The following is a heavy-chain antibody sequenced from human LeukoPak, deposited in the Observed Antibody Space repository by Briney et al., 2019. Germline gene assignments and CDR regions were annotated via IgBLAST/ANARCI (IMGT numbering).Heavy chain of an antibody. CDR1: GYNFSNYG. Sequence: ASVKVSCKASGYNFSNYGISWVRQAPGQGLEWMGWISAYNDNIEYAQKLQGRVTMTTDTSTSTAYMELRSLTSDDTAVYYCARDLTIFGVVPHLYMDVWGKGTTVTVSS. V-gene: IGHV1-18*01. J-gene: IGHJ6*03. CDR3: ARDLTIFGVVPHLYMDV. D-gene: IGHD3-3*01. CDR2: ISAYNDNI.